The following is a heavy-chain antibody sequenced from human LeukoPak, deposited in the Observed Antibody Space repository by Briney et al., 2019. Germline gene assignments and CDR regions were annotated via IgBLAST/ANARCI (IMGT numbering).Heavy chain of an antibody. Sequence: ASVKVSCKASGYTFTSYYMHWVRQAPGQGLEWMGVINLSGGSTSHAQKFQGRVTMTRDTSTSTVYMELSSLRSEDTAVYYCARFRYGSGRPTTYFDYWGQGTLVTVSS. CDR3: ARFRYGSGRPTTYFDY. V-gene: IGHV1-46*01. J-gene: IGHJ4*02. CDR1: GYTFTSYY. CDR2: INLSGGST. D-gene: IGHD3-10*01.